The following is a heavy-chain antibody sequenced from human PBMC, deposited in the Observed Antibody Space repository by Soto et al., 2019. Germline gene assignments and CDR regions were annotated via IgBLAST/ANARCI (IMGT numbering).Heavy chain of an antibody. V-gene: IGHV3-23*01. CDR1: GFTFSSYA. D-gene: IGHD2-2*02. Sequence: GGSLRLSCAASGFTFSSYAMSWVRQAPGKGLEWVSAISGSGGSTYYADSVKGRFTISRDNSKNTLYLQMNSLRAEDTAVYYCAKDPNIVVPAAIWPYVDYWGQGTLVTVSS. CDR3: AKDPNIVVPAAIWPYVDY. CDR2: ISGSGGST. J-gene: IGHJ4*02.